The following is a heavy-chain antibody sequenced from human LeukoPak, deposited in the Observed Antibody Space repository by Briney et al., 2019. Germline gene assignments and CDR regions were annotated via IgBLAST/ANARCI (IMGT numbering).Heavy chain of an antibody. CDR3: WRVAGNNQVVPTDF. J-gene: IGHJ4*02. Sequence: GASVKVSCKASGYTFTCYYMHWVRQAPGQGLEWMGWINPNSGGTNYAQKFQGRVTMTRDTSIRTAYMDLSRLRAVDTAGYFCWRVAGNNQVVPTDFWGQGTLVTVSS. V-gene: IGHV1-2*02. CDR2: INPNSGGT. D-gene: IGHD1/OR15-1a*01. CDR1: GYTFTCYY.